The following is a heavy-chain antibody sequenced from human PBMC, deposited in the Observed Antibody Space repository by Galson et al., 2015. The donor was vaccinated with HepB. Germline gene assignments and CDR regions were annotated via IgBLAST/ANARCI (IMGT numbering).Heavy chain of an antibody. CDR1: GFTFSGPA. V-gene: IGHV3-73*01. Sequence: SLRLSCAGSGFTFSGPAMHWVRQASGKGLVWVGRIGSESYTYATAYTASVKGRFTIPRDDSKNTAFLQMNSLRTEDTAVYYCVRMVDLSGYSSCWGQGTLVTVSS. CDR2: IGSESYTYAT. CDR3: VRMVDLSGYSSC. D-gene: IGHD3-22*01. J-gene: IGHJ4*02.